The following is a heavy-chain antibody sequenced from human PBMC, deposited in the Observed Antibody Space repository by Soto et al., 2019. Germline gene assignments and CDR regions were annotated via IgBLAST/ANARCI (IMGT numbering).Heavy chain of an antibody. CDR2: TFYRSKWYY. D-gene: IGHD1-26*01. V-gene: IGHV6-1*01. CDR3: SRRLKLGADYYGMDV. CDR1: GDSFSSTIAA. Sequence: PSQTLSLTCAISGDSFSSTIAAWNWIRQSPSRGLEWLGRTFYRSKWYYDYAVSVKSRITINPDTSKNQFSLQLNSVTPEDTAVYYCSRRLKLGADYYGMDVWGQGTTVTVSS. J-gene: IGHJ6*02.